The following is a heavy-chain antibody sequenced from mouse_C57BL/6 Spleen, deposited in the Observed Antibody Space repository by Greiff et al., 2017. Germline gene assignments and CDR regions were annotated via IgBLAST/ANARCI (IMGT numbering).Heavy chain of an antibody. V-gene: IGHV5-17*01. J-gene: IGHJ4*01. CDR3: ARCYDYDAMDY. CDR1: GFTFSDYG. Sequence: EVQLVESGGGLVKPGGSLKLSCAASGFTFSDYGMHWVRQAPEKGLEWVAYISSGSSTIYYADTVKGRFTISRDNAKNTLFLQMTSLRSEDTAMYYCARCYDYDAMDYWGQGTSVTVSS. CDR2: ISSGSSTI.